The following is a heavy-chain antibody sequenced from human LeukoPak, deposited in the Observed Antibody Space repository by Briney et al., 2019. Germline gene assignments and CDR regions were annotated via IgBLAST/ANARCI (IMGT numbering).Heavy chain of an antibody. CDR3: AKTLVGATSGPDYYFVS. J-gene: IGHJ4*02. CDR1: GFTFTSYA. V-gene: IGHV3-23*01. Sequence: GGSLRLSCEASGFTFTSYAMTWVRQAPGKGLEWVSAISGSGNSTYYPDSVKGRFSISRDNSKNTLYLQLSSLRAEDTAVYYCAKTLVGATSGPDYYFVSWGQGTLVTVSS. D-gene: IGHD1-26*01. CDR2: ISGSGNST.